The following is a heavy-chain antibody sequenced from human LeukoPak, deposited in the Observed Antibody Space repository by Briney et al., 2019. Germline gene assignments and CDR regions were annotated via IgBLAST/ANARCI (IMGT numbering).Heavy chain of an antibody. J-gene: IGHJ4*02. Sequence: SETLSLTCTVSGGSISSGGSYWSWIRQPPGKGLEWIGYISYSGGTYSNPSLKSRVTISVDTSKNQSSLKLSSVTAADTAVYYCARDRYSYGPHFDYWGQGTVVTVSS. D-gene: IGHD5-18*01. V-gene: IGHV4-30-4*01. CDR1: GGSISSGGSY. CDR2: ISYSGGT. CDR3: ARDRYSYGPHFDY.